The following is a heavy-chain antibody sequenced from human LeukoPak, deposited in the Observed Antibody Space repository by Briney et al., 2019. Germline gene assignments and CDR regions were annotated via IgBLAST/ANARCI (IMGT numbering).Heavy chain of an antibody. V-gene: IGHV7-4-1*02. CDR2: INTNTGNP. CDR3: ARGGVNYYYYYYMDV. D-gene: IGHD4-23*01. CDR1: GYTFTSYA. Sequence: ASVKVSCKASGYTFTSYAMNWVRQAPGQGLEWMGWINTNTGNPTYAQGFTGRFVFSLDTSVSTAYLQISSLKAEDTAVYYCARGGVNYYYYYYMDVWGKGTTVTVSS. J-gene: IGHJ6*03.